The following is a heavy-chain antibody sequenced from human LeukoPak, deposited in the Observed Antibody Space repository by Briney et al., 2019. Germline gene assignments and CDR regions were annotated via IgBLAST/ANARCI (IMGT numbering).Heavy chain of an antibody. J-gene: IGHJ4*02. CDR1: GGSFSGYY. CDR2: INHSGST. Sequence: SETLSLTCAVYGGSFSGYYWSWIRQPPGKGLEWIGEINHSGSTNYNPSLKSRVTISVDTSKNQFSLKLSSVTAADTAVYYCARGPIREYYYGSGSYIFYYWGQGTLVTVSS. D-gene: IGHD3-10*01. CDR3: ARGPIREYYYGSGSYIFYY. V-gene: IGHV4-34*01.